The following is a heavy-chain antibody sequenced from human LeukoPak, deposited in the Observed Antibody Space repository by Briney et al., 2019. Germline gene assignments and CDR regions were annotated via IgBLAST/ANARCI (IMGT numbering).Heavy chain of an antibody. CDR2: ISGSGGST. Sequence: PGAFMRFSWASSDIIFSNCTVSWVHMAPGNGQEWVSSISGSGGSTYYADSVKGRFTISRDNSKNTLYLQVNSLRAEDTAVYYCAKGGGNWYFDLWGRGALVTVSS. CDR3: AKGGGNWYFDL. CDR1: DIIFSNCT. J-gene: IGHJ2*01. V-gene: IGHV3-23*01. D-gene: IGHD3-16*01.